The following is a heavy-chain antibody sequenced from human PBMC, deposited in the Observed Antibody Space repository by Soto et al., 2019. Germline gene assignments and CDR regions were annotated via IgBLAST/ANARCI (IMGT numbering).Heavy chain of an antibody. Sequence: QVQLQESGPGLVKPSGTLSLTCAVSGGSISSSNWWSWVRQPPGKGLEWIGEIYHSGSTNYNPSLKSRVTISVYKSKNQFSLKLSSVTAAYTAVYYCGREAGVVVTPRYYYGMDVWGQGTTITVSS. CDR2: IYHSGST. D-gene: IGHD3-22*01. J-gene: IGHJ6*02. CDR3: GREAGVVVTPRYYYGMDV. V-gene: IGHV4-4*02. CDR1: GGSISSSNW.